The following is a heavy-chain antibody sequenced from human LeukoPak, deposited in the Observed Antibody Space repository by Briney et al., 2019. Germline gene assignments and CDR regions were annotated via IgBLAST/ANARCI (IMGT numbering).Heavy chain of an antibody. J-gene: IGHJ4*02. V-gene: IGHV4-31*03. CDR2: IYYSGST. Sequence: SQTLSLTCTVSGGSISSGGYYWSWIRQHPGKGLEWIGYIYYSGSTYYNPSLKSRVTISVDTSKNQFSLELSSVTAADTAVYYCARSGTIFGVVPFDYWGQGTLVTVSS. CDR1: GGSISSGGYY. D-gene: IGHD3-3*01. CDR3: ARSGTIFGVVPFDY.